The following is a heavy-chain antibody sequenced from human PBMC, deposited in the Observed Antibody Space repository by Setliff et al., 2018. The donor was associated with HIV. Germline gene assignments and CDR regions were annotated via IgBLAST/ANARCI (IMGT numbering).Heavy chain of an antibody. V-gene: IGHV4-4*02. CDR1: GDSINGRW. Sequence: SETLSLTCTVSGDSINGRWLSWIRQPPGKGLEWIGEIYHSGSTNSNPSLRSRVTISVDKSKNQLSLKLSSVTAADTAVYYCARQGYYYDNSGYFTIWGQGTLVTVSS. CDR2: IYHSGST. CDR3: ARQGYYYDNSGYFTI. J-gene: IGHJ4*02. D-gene: IGHD3-22*01.